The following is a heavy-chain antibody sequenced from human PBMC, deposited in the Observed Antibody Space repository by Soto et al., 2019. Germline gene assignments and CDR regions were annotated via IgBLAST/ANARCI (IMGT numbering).Heavy chain of an antibody. CDR2: IDPSDSYT. D-gene: IGHD6-13*01. CDR3: ARPSSRWYDAFDI. J-gene: IGHJ3*02. V-gene: IGHV5-10-1*01. Sequence: PGESLKISCKGSGYSFTTYWISWVRQMPGRGLEWMGRIDPSDSYTNYSPSFQGHVTISADKSISTAYLQWSSLKASDTAMYYCARPSSRWYDAFDIWGQGTMVTVSS. CDR1: GYSFTTYW.